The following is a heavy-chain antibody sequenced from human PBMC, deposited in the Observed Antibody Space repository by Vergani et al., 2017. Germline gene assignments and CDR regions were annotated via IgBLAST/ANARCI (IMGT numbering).Heavy chain of an antibody. CDR1: GGTFGSHT. J-gene: IGHJ4*02. D-gene: IGHD3-22*01. V-gene: IGHV1-69*08. Sequence: QVQLEQSGAEVKKPGSSVTVSCRASGGTFGSHTISWVRQAPGQGLGWVGRVIPHLEITTLAQHLQGRVIITADKSTDTAYMELSSLRSEDTAVYYCARDHSRDSSGYYYYFDYWGQGTLVTVSS. CDR3: ARDHSRDSSGYYYYFDY. CDR2: VIPHLEIT.